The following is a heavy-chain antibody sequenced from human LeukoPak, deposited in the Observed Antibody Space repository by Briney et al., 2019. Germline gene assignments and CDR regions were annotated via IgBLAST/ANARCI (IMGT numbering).Heavy chain of an antibody. CDR1: GSIFTTYW. D-gene: IGHD6-13*01. Sequence: GASLQISCKGSGSIFTTYWIGWVRQVPGKGLEWMGLIYPGNSDTRYSPSFQGQVTISADKSIDTAYLQWSSLQASDTAIYYCARNGAAGTPNRFFNWFDLWGQGTLVTVSS. J-gene: IGHJ5*02. CDR3: ARNGAAGTPNRFFNWFDL. V-gene: IGHV5-51*01. CDR2: IYPGNSDT.